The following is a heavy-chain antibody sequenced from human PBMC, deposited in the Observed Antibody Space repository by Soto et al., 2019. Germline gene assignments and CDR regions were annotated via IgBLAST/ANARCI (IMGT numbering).Heavy chain of an antibody. Sequence: SETLSLTCTVSGGSISSGDYYWSWIRQPPGKGLEWIGYIYYSGSTYYNPSLKSRVTISVDTSKNQFSLKLSSVTAADTAVYYCARDYFYCSGGSCYSNYYYYGMDVWGQGTTVTVSS. J-gene: IGHJ6*02. CDR1: GGSISSGDYY. CDR2: IYYSGST. CDR3: ARDYFYCSGGSCYSNYYYYGMDV. D-gene: IGHD2-15*01. V-gene: IGHV4-30-4*01.